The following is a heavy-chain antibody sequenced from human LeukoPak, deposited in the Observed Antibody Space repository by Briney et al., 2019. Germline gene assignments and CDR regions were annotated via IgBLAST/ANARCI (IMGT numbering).Heavy chain of an antibody. Sequence: GGSLRLSCAASGFTFSSYGMHWVRQAPGKGLEWVAFIRYDGSNKYYADSVKGRFTISRGNPKNTLYLQMNSLRAEDTAVYYCARGTVTHFDYWGQGTLVTVSS. J-gene: IGHJ4*02. CDR2: IRYDGSNK. V-gene: IGHV3-30*02. CDR1: GFTFSSYG. CDR3: ARGTVTHFDY. D-gene: IGHD4-17*01.